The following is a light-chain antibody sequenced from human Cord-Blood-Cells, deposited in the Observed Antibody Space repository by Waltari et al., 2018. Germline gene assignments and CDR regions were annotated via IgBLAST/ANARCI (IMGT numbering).Light chain of an antibody. CDR1: SSDVGSYNL. Sequence: QSALTQPASVSGSPGQSITISCTGTSSDVGSYNLVSCYQQHPGKAPKLMIYEGSKRPSGVSNRLSGSKSGNTASLTITGLQAEDEADYYCCSYAGSSTFVVFGGGTKLTVL. CDR2: EGS. V-gene: IGLV2-23*01. CDR3: CSYAGSSTFVV. J-gene: IGLJ2*01.